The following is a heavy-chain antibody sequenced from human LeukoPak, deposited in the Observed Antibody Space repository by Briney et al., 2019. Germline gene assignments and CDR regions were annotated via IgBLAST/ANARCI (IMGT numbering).Heavy chain of an antibody. J-gene: IGHJ4*02. D-gene: IGHD5-12*01. CDR2: INQDGSEK. CDR3: ARGKYGGYFIDY. V-gene: IGHV3-7*01. CDR1: GFTFSTFW. Sequence: PGGSLRLSCAASGFTFSTFWMSWVRQAPGKGLEWVAHINQDGSEKYYVDSVKGRFTVSRDNAKNSLYLQMNNLRVEDTAVYYCARGKYGGYFIDYWGQGTLVTVSS.